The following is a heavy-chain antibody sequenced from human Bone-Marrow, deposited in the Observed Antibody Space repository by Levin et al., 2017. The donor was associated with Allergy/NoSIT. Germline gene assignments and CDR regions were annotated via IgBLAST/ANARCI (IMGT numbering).Heavy chain of an antibody. D-gene: IGHD3-22*01. Sequence: LPGGSLRLSCAASGFTFRTYWMSWVRQAPGKGLEWVANINQDGSEKYYVDSVKGRFTISRDNAKNSLYLQMNSLRAEDSAVYYCAGDAIVVVTNYYYGMEVWGQGTTVIVSS. CDR3: AGDAIVVVTNYYYGMEV. J-gene: IGHJ6*02. V-gene: IGHV3-7*01. CDR1: GFTFRTYW. CDR2: INQDGSEK.